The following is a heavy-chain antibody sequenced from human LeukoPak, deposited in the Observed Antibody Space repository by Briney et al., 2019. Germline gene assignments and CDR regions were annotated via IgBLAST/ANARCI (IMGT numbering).Heavy chain of an antibody. CDR1: GDSISSSNCY. CDR3: AGWLSLDQTDY. CDR2: IYYSGST. Sequence: SETLSLTGTVSGDSISSSNCYWGWIHQPPGKGLEWIGSIYYSGSTYYNPSLKSRVTISVDTSKNQFSLKLSSVTAADTAVYYCAGWLSLDQTDYWGQGTLVTVSS. V-gene: IGHV4-39*07. J-gene: IGHJ4*02. D-gene: IGHD1/OR15-1a*01.